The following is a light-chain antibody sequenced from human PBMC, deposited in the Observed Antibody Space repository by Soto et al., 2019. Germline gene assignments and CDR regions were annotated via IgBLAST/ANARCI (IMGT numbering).Light chain of an antibody. CDR1: QGISSY. Sequence: DIQLTQSPSFLSASVGDRVTITCRASQGISSYLAWYQQKPGKAPKLLIYAASTLQSGVPSRFSGSGSGTEFTLTISSLQPDDFATYYCQQLNSYSALTFGGGTKVEIK. CDR3: QQLNSYSALT. V-gene: IGKV1-9*01. J-gene: IGKJ4*01. CDR2: AAS.